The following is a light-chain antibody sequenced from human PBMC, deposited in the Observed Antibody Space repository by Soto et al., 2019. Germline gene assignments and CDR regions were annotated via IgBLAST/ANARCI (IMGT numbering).Light chain of an antibody. CDR1: SSNIGTNT. CDR3: AAWDDSLNGVV. J-gene: IGLJ2*01. V-gene: IGLV1-44*01. CDR2: SND. Sequence: QSVLTQPPSASGTPGRRVTISCSGSSSNIGTNTVNWYQQLPRTAPKLLIYSNDQRPSGVPDRFSGSKSGTSASLAISGLQSADEADYYCAAWDDSLNGVVCGGGTKVTVL.